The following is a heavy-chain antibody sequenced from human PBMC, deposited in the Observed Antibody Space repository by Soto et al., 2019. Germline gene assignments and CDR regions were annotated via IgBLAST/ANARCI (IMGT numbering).Heavy chain of an antibody. D-gene: IGHD6-13*01. V-gene: IGHV3-48*01. CDR1: GFTFSSYS. J-gene: IGHJ4*02. CDR3: ARDRYSSSWSLPYFDY. CDR2: ISSSSSTI. Sequence: PGGSLRLSCAASGFTFSSYSMNWVRQAPGKGLEWVSYISSSSSTIYYADSVKGRFTISRDNAKNSLYLQMNSLRAEDTAVYYCARDRYSSSWSLPYFDYWGQGTLVTVSS.